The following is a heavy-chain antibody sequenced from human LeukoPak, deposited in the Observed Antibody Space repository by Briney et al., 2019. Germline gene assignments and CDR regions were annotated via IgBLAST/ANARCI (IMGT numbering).Heavy chain of an antibody. CDR1: GFTFSSYG. V-gene: IGHV3-33*01. CDR3: ARGHRYYDSSGYYGWLDY. Sequence: GGSLRLSCAASGFTFSSYGMHWVRQAPGKGLEWVAVIWYDGSNKYYADSVKGRFTISRDNSKNTLYLQMNSLRAEDTAVYYCARGHRYYDSSGYYGWLDYWGQGTLVTVSS. CDR2: IWYDGSNK. D-gene: IGHD3-22*01. J-gene: IGHJ4*02.